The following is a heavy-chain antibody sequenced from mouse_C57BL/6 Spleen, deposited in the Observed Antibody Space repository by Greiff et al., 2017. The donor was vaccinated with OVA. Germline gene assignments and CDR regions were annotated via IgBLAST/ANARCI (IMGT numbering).Heavy chain of an antibody. CDR3: ARVYYGYDEGGYAMDY. D-gene: IGHD2-2*01. Sequence: LVESGAELARPGASVKLSCKASGYTFTSYGISWVKQRTGQGLEWIGEIYPRSGNTYYNEKFKGKATLTADKSSSTAYMELRSLTSEDSAVYFCARVYYGYDEGGYAMDYWGQGTSVTVSS. CDR1: GYTFTSYG. J-gene: IGHJ4*01. CDR2: IYPRSGNT. V-gene: IGHV1-81*01.